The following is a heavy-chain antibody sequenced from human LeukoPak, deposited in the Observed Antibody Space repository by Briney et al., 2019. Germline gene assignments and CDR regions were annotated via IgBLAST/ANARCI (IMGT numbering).Heavy chain of an antibody. CDR1: GYTFTGYY. J-gene: IGHJ3*02. V-gene: IGHV1-2*02. D-gene: IGHD1-1*01. Sequence: SVKVSCKASGYTFTGYYMHWVPQAPGQGLEWIGWINPNSGGTNYAQKFQGRVTMTRETSISTAYMELSRLRSDDTAVYYCARDLEEVDAFDIWGQGTMVTVSS. CDR2: INPNSGGT. CDR3: ARDLEEVDAFDI.